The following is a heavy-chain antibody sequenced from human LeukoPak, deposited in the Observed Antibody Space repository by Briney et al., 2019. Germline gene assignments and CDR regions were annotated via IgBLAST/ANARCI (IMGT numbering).Heavy chain of an antibody. J-gene: IGHJ4*02. V-gene: IGHV1-2*02. D-gene: IGHD4-23*01. CDR3: ATIQVHDYGGNFDY. CDR1: GYSFTGYY. Sequence: ASVKVSCKASGYSFTGYYIHWVRQAPGQGLEWMGWINPNSGGTNYAQKFQGRVTMTRDTSISTAYMELSSLRSEDTAVYYCATIQVHDYGGNFDYWGQGTLVTVSS. CDR2: INPNSGGT.